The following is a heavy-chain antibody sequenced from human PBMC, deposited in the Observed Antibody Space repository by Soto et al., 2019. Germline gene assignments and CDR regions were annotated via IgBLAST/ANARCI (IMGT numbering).Heavy chain of an antibody. D-gene: IGHD2-2*02. CDR1: GFTFSMYS. J-gene: IGHJ6*02. Sequence: DVQLVESGGGLVQPGESLKLSCEVSGFTFSMYSMSWVRQAPGKGLEWVAKIPQEGGDGHYLDSVKGRFIISRDNAKNSLYLQMNSRRGEDTAVYYCARDQLIPSAHDFFYGSDVWGQGATVTVSS. CDR2: IPQEGGDG. V-gene: IGHV3-7*03. CDR3: ARDQLIPSAHDFFYGSDV.